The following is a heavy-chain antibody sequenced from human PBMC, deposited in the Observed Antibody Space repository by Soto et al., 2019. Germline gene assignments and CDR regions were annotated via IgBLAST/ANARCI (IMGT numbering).Heavy chain of an antibody. CDR1: GGSISSSNW. Sequence: PSETLSLTCAVSGGSISSSNWWSWVRQPPGKGLEWIGEIYHSGSTNYNPSLKSRVTISVDKSKNQFSLKLSSVTAADTAVYYCARVITMVRGVMDYWGQGTLVTVSS. V-gene: IGHV4-4*02. D-gene: IGHD3-10*01. CDR2: IYHSGST. J-gene: IGHJ4*02. CDR3: ARVITMVRGVMDY.